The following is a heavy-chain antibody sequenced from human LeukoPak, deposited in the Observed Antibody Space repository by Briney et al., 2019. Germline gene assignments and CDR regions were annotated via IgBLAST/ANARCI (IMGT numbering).Heavy chain of an antibody. J-gene: IGHJ4*02. V-gene: IGHV4-34*01. D-gene: IGHD6-19*01. CDR1: GGSFSGYY. CDR3: ARRFGSGWSTLFDY. CDR2: INHSGST. Sequence: PSETLSLTCAVYGGSFSGYYWNWIRQSPGKGLEWIGEINHSGSTNYNPSLKSRVTISVDTSKNQFSLKLSSVTAADTTVYYCARRFGSGWSTLFDYWGQGTLVTVSS.